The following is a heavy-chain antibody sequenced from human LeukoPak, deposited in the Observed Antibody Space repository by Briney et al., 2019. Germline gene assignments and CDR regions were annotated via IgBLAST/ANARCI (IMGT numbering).Heavy chain of an antibody. J-gene: IGHJ4*02. Sequence: PGGSLRLSCAASGFTFSSYEMNWVRQAPGKGLEWLSYISTSGNTRYYDDSGKGRFTISRDNAKNSLYLQMNSLRVEDTAVYYCARELSGTTSYYFDYWGQGTLVTVSS. CDR2: ISTSGNTR. CDR1: GFTFSSYE. V-gene: IGHV3-48*03. CDR3: ARELSGTTSYYFDY. D-gene: IGHD1-7*01.